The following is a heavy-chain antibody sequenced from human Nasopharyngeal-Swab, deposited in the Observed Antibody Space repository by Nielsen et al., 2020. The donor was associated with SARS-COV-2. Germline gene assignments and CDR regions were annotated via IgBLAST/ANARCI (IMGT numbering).Heavy chain of an antibody. V-gene: IGHV4-61*01. CDR2: FSYTGIT. Sequence: GSLRLSCTVSGGSISSGSISSYYWSWIRQPPGKGLEWIGYFSYTGITNYNPSLKSRVTISVDMSKNQFSLKLSSVAAADTAVYYCAREVVGGLVDSWGQGTLVTVSS. CDR1: GGSISSGSISSYY. J-gene: IGHJ4*02. CDR3: AREVVGGLVDS. D-gene: IGHD1-26*01.